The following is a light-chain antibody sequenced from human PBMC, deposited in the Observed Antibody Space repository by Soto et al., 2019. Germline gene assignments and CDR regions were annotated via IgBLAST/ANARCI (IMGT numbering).Light chain of an antibody. CDR3: HSYDSSLSGYV. V-gene: IGLV1-40*01. Sequence: QSVLTQPPSVSGAPGQRVTISCTGSSSNIGAGYEAHWYQQVPGTAPKLLIYENNNRPSGVPDRFSGSKSGTSASLAITGPQAEPEAEYYCHSYDSSLSGYVFGTGTKLTVL. J-gene: IGLJ1*01. CDR2: ENN. CDR1: SSNIGAGYE.